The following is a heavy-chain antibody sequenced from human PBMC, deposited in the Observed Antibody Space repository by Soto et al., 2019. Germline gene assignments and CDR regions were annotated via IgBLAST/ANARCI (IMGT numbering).Heavy chain of an antibody. J-gene: IGHJ4*02. CDR1: GGTFSSYA. CDR2: IIPIFGTA. V-gene: IGHV1-69*01. Sequence: QVQLVQSGAEVKKPGSSVKVSCKASGGTFSSYAIDWVRQAPVQGLEWMGGIIPIFGTANYAQNFQGRFTITADESTNTAYLELRSLRSEDTAVYYCARVFHYDNSVFYYFFWGQGTLVTVSS. CDR3: ARVFHYDNSVFYYFF. D-gene: IGHD3-22*01.